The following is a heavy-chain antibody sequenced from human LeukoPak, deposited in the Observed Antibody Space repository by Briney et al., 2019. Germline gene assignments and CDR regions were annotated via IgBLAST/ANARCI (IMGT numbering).Heavy chain of an antibody. J-gene: IGHJ4*02. V-gene: IGHV3-49*03. D-gene: IGHD5-18*01. Sequence: GGPLTLSCTPWGFTFCVYAMIGPPQAPGKGREGFGFFRSLAYGGTTEYAPSVKGRFTISRDDSKSIAYLQINSLKIEDTAVYYCTRDGYSYGIEYWGQGTLVTVST. CDR2: FRSLAYGGTT. CDR1: GFTFCVYA. CDR3: TRDGYSYGIEY.